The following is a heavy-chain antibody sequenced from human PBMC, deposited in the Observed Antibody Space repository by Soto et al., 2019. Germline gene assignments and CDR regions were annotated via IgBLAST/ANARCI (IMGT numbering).Heavy chain of an antibody. CDR1: GYSFTNYW. V-gene: IGHV5-51*01. CDR3: ARRGGYCSNGVCYINYYYGMDV. CDR2: IFPGDSDT. J-gene: IGHJ6*02. D-gene: IGHD2-8*01. Sequence: GEALKLSCKGSGYSFTNYWIGWVRQMPGKGLEWMGIIFPGDSDTRYSPSFQGQVTISADRSSSTAYLQWSSLKASDTAMYYCARRGGYCSNGVCYINYYYGMDVWGQGTTVTVSS.